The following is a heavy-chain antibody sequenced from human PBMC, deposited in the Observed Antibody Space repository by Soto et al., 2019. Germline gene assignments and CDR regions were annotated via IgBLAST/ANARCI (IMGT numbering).Heavy chain of an antibody. J-gene: IGHJ5*02. CDR1: GYTFTRYT. CDR3: ARGIATGQLDT. D-gene: IGHD2-15*01. CDR2: INPDNGNT. V-gene: IGHV1-3*01. Sequence: QVKLVQSGAEVKKPGASVKISCKASGYTFTRYTMNWVRQAPGQRLEWMGWINPDNGNTKSSQKFQDRVIITRDTSASTAYMDLSSLRSEDTAVYYCARGIATGQLDTWGQGTLVTVSS.